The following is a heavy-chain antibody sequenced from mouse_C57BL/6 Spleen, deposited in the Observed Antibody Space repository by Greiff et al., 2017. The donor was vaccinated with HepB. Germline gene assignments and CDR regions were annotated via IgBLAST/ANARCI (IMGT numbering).Heavy chain of an antibody. CDR2: TNPTNGRT. CDR1: GYTFTSYW. D-gene: IGHD1-1*01. CDR3: ARIKKIVATYFDY. J-gene: IGHJ2*01. V-gene: IGHV1S81*02. Sequence: VQLQQSGAELVKAGASVKMSCKASGYTFTSYWMHWVKQRLGQGLEWFAETNPTNGRTYYNEKLKSKATLTVDKSSSTAYMLLSGPTFEDSAVYYCARIKKIVATYFDYEGQGTTLTVSS.